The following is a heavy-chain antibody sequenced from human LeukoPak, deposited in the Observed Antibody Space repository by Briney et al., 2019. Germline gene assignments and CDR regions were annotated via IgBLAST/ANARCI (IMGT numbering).Heavy chain of an antibody. Sequence: PGGSLRLSCAASGITLSSYDMHWVRHAPGKALEWVAVISYDGSNKDYADSVKGRFTISRDNSKNTLDLQMNSLRAEDTAVYYCAKDRGVWAFDIWGQGTMVTVSS. CDR1: GITLSSYD. CDR2: ISYDGSNK. V-gene: IGHV3-30-3*01. D-gene: IGHD3-10*01. J-gene: IGHJ3*02. CDR3: AKDRGVWAFDI.